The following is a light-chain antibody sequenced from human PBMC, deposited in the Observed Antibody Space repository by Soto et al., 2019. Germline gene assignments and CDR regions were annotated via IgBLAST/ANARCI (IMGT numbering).Light chain of an antibody. CDR1: KSVSSN. V-gene: IGKV3-15*01. CDR3: QQYNNWPPWT. CDR2: GAS. J-gene: IGKJ1*01. Sequence: EIVMTQSPATLSVSPGERATLSCRASKSVSSNLAWYRQKPGQAPRNLIYGASTRATGIPARFSGSGSGTEFTLTISSLQSEDFAVYYCQQYNNWPPWTFGQGTKVEIK.